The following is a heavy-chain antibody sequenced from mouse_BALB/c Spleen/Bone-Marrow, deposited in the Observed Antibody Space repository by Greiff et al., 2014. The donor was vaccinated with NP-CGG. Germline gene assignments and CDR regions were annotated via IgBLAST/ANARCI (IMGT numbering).Heavy chain of an antibody. CDR3: TRYGNYYFGY. D-gene: IGHD2-1*01. CDR1: GYTFTSYY. Sequence: VQLQQSGAELVKPGASVKLSCKASGYTFTSYYMYWVKQRPGQGLEWIGEINPSNGGTNFNEKFKSKATLTVDKSSSTAYMQLSSLTSEDSAVYYCTRYGNYYFGYWGQGTTLTVSS. V-gene: IGHV1S81*02. J-gene: IGHJ2*01. CDR2: INPSNGGT.